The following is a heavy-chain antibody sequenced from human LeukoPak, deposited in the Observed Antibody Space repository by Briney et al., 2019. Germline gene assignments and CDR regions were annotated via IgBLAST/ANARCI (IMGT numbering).Heavy chain of an antibody. J-gene: IGHJ4*02. Sequence: SGGSLRLSCAASGYSFSSYNMNWVRQAPGKGLEWVSSISSSGAYMYYADSVKGRFTISRDNAKSSLYLQVNILRAEDMAVYYCAREVWGRGGFDYWGQGTLVTVSS. D-gene: IGHD3-16*01. V-gene: IGHV3-21*01. CDR3: AREVWGRGGFDY. CDR2: ISSSGAYM. CDR1: GYSFSSYN.